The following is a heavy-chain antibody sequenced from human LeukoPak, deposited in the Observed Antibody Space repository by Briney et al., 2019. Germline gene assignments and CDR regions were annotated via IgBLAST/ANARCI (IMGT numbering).Heavy chain of an antibody. CDR3: ARVDYYYGMDV. CDR1: GFTFSSYG. CDR2: IWYDGSNK. V-gene: IGHV3-33*01. Sequence: GGSLRLSCAASGFTFSSYGMHWVRQAPGKRLEWVAVIWYDGSNKYYADSVKGRFTISRDNSKNTLYLQMNSLRAEDTAVYYCARVDYYYGMDVWGQGTTVTVSS. J-gene: IGHJ6*02.